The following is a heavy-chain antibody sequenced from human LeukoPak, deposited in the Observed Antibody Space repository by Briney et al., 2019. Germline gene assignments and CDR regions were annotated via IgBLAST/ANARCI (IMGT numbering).Heavy chain of an antibody. V-gene: IGHV1-18*01. D-gene: IGHD3-10*01. CDR3: ARDVMSSAETLLWFGELEGGFDY. CDR2: ISAYNGNT. CDR1: GYTFTSYG. J-gene: IGHJ4*02. Sequence: GASVKVSCKASGYTFTSYGISWVRQAPGQGLEWMGWISAYNGNTNYAQKLQGRVTMTTDTSTSTAYMELRSLRSDDTAVYYCARDVMSSAETLLWFGELEGGFDYWGQGTLVTVSS.